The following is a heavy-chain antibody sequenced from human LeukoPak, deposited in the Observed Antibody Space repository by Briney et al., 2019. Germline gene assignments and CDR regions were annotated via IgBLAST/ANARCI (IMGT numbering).Heavy chain of an antibody. CDR2: INPNSGGT. Sequence: GASVKVSCKASGYTFTGYYMHWVRQAPGQGLEWMGWINPNSGGTNYAQKFQGRVTMTRDTSISTAYMELSRLRSDDTAVYYCARDLRTYDSSGYHFDYWGQGTLVTVSS. D-gene: IGHD3-22*01. CDR3: ARDLRTYDSSGYHFDY. V-gene: IGHV1-2*02. J-gene: IGHJ4*02. CDR1: GYTFTGYY.